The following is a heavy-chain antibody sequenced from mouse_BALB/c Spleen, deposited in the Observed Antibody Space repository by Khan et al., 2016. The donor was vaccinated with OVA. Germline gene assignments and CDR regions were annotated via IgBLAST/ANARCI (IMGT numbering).Heavy chain of an antibody. CDR2: IWGDGNT. D-gene: IGHD2-3*01. J-gene: IGHJ4*01. V-gene: IGHV2-3*01. Sequence: QVQLKQSGPGLVAPSQSLSITCTVSGFSLTTYGVNWIRQPPGKGLEWLGVIWGDGNTNYHSALISRLSISKDNSKSHVFLKLNSLQTDDTATYYCAKWGDGSTYAMDYWGQGTSVTVSS. CDR1: GFSLTTYG. CDR3: AKWGDGSTYAMDY.